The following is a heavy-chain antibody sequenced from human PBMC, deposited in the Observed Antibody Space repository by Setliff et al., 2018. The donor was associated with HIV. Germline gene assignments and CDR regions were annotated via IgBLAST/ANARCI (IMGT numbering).Heavy chain of an antibody. CDR1: GYIFTEYY. Sequence: ASVKVSCKASGYIFTEYYLHWVRQAPGQGLEWMGRINPYSGGTNCAQKFEDRVTMTRNTSINTVYMELSRLKSDDTAVFYCARGVKGIATTGKYYFDYWGQGTLVTVSS. CDR3: ARGVKGIATTGKYYFDY. J-gene: IGHJ4*02. V-gene: IGHV1-2*06. D-gene: IGHD6-13*01. CDR2: INPYSGGT.